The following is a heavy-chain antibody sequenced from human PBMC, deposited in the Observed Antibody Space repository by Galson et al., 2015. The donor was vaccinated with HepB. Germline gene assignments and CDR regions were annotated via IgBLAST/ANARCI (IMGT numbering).Heavy chain of an antibody. V-gene: IGHV4-4*02. CDR2: IYHSGST. CDR1: GGSISSSNW. J-gene: IGHJ6*02. CDR3: ARDLGSLFVEDSRSWDYYYYYGMDV. Sequence: SETLSLTCAVSGGSISSSNWWSWVRQPPGKGLEWIGEIYHSGSTNYNPSLKSRVTISVDKSKNQFSLKLSSVTAADTAVYYCARDLGSLFVEDSRSWDYYYYYGMDVWGQGTTVTVSS. D-gene: IGHD6-13*01.